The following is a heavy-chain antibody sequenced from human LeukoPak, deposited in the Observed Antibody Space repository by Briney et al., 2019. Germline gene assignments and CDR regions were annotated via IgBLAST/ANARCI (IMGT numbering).Heavy chain of an antibody. CDR2: LYTSGST. CDR3: ARHRRDGYNRHSGRCFDH. V-gene: IGHV4-61*02. Sequence: NPSETLSLTCTVSGDSISSSGYYWGWIRQSAGKELDWIGRLYTSGSTNYNPSLKSRVTISIDTSKNQFSLKLTSVTAADTAVYYCARHRRDGYNRHSGRCFDHWGQGTLVTVSS. J-gene: IGHJ5*02. CDR1: GDSISSSGYY. D-gene: IGHD5-24*01.